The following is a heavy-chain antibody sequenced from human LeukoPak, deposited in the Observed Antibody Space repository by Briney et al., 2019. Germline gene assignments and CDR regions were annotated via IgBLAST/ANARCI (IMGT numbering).Heavy chain of an antibody. CDR1: GFTFSTYAM. CDR3: ARVDYYDSSGYYLGDY. D-gene: IGHD3-22*01. Sequence: GVLRLSCAASGFTFSTYAMMWVRQAPAKGLEWIGEIYHSGSTNYNPSLKSRVTISVDKSKNQFSLKLSSVTAADTAVYYCARVDYYDSSGYYLGDYWGQGTLVTVSS. V-gene: IGHV4-4*02. J-gene: IGHJ4*02. CDR2: IYHSGST.